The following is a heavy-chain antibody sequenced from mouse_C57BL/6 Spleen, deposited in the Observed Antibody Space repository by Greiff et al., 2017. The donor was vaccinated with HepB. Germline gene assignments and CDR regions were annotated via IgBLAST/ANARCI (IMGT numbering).Heavy chain of an antibody. J-gene: IGHJ2*01. D-gene: IGHD1-2*01. CDR3: ARCPFFITTVHFDY. CDR1: GYTFTDYN. Sequence: VQLKQSGAELVRPGASVTLSCKASGYTFTDYNMHWVKQSHGKSLEWIGYINPNNGGTSYNQKFKGKATLTVNKSSSTAYMELRSLTSEDSAVYYCARCPFFITTVHFDYWGQGTTLTVSS. V-gene: IGHV1-22*01. CDR2: INPNNGGT.